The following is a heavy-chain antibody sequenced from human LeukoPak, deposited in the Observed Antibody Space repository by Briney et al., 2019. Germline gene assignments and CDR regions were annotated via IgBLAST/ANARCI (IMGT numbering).Heavy chain of an antibody. CDR3: AGRQHVVAVTATRGSFDM. CDR1: GGSISSYY. V-gene: IGHV4-59*01. CDR2: VFNSGRT. J-gene: IGHJ3*02. D-gene: IGHD2-21*02. Sequence: SETLSLTCTVSGGSISSYYWSWIRQPPGKGLEWIGYVFNSGRTNLNPSLRSRATMSVDTSKNQFSLKLRSLTAADTAVYYCAGRQHVVAVTATRGSFDMWGQGTMVTVSS.